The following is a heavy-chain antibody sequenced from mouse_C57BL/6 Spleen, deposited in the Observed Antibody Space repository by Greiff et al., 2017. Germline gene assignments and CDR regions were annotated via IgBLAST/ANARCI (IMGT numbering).Heavy chain of an antibody. CDR2: INPSSGYT. D-gene: IGHD2-4*01. CDR1: GYTFTSYT. Sequence: VQLQQSGAELARPGASVKMSCKASGYTFTSYTMHWVKQRPGQGLEWIGYINPSSGYTKYNQKFKDKATLTADKSSSTAYMQLSSLTSEDSAVFYCARDDYVVYAMGYWGQGTSVTVSS. V-gene: IGHV1-4*01. CDR3: ARDDYVVYAMGY. J-gene: IGHJ4*01.